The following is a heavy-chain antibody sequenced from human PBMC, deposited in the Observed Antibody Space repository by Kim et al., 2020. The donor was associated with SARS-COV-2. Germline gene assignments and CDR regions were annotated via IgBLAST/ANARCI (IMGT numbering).Heavy chain of an antibody. D-gene: IGHD6-13*01. CDR3: ARDTVAAAGTFSVDY. Sequence: SETLSLTCTVSGGSISSSNYYWGWIRQPPGKGLEWIGSIYYIGSTYYNPSLKSRVTMSVDTSKNQFSLKLSSVTAADTAFYYCARDTVAAAGTFSVDYWGQGTLVTVSS. CDR2: IYYIGST. CDR1: GGSISSSNYY. V-gene: IGHV4-39*07. J-gene: IGHJ4*02.